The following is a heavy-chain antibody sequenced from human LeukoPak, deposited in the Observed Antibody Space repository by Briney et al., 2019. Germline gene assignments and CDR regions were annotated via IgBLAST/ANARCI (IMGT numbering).Heavy chain of an antibody. J-gene: IGHJ3*02. V-gene: IGHV1-18*01. CDR1: GGTFSSYA. CDR3: ARGTLNYGDYGDGTDDAFDI. Sequence: ASVKVSCKASGGTFSSYAISWVRQAPGQGLEWMGWISAYNGNTNYAQKLQGRVTMTTDTSTSTAYMELRSLRSDDTAVYYCARGTLNYGDYGDGTDDAFDIWGQGTMVTVSS. D-gene: IGHD4-17*01. CDR2: ISAYNGNT.